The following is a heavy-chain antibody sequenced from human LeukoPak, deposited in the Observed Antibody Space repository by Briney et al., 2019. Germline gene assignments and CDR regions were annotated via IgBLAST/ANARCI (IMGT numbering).Heavy chain of an antibody. J-gene: IGHJ6*02. Sequence: GGSLRLSCVGSGFTFSRYWLNWVRQAPGKGLEWVANMNQDGSEIYYLDSVKGRFTISRDNAKNSVYLQMNSLRADDTAIYYCARNQQLGGHSYYYYGMDVWGQGTTVTVSS. CDR1: GFTFSRYW. CDR3: ARNQQLGGHSYYYYGMDV. CDR2: MNQDGSEI. D-gene: IGHD3-16*01. V-gene: IGHV3-7*03.